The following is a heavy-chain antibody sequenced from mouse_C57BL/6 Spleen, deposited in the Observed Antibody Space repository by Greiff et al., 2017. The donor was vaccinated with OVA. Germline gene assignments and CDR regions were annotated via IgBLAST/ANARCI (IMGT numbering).Heavy chain of an antibody. CDR3: ARVDYYGSSRYFDV. D-gene: IGHD1-1*01. Sequence: EVQLQQSGPELVKPGASVKISCKASGYTFTDYYMNWVKQSHGKSLEWIGDINPNNGGTSYNQKFTGKATLTVDKSSSTAYMELRSLTSEDSAVYYCARVDYYGSSRYFDVWGTGTTVTVSS. CDR1: GYTFTDYY. CDR2: INPNNGGT. V-gene: IGHV1-26*01. J-gene: IGHJ1*03.